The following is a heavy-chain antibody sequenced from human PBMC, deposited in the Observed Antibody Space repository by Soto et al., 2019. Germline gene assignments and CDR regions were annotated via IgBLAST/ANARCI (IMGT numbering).Heavy chain of an antibody. CDR3: ARDESITIFGVVISPPED. Sequence: QVQLVQSGAEVKKPGSSVKVSCKASGGTFSSYAISWVRQAPGQGLEWMGGIIPIFGTANYAQKFQGRVTMTADETTSTAYMELSSMRFEDTAVNYGARDESITIFGVVISPPEDWGQGTLVTVSS. D-gene: IGHD3-3*01. V-gene: IGHV1-69*01. J-gene: IGHJ4*02. CDR1: GGTFSSYA. CDR2: IIPIFGTA.